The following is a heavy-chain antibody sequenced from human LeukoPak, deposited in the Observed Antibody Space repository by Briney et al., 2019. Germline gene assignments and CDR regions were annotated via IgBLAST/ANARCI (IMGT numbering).Heavy chain of an antibody. J-gene: IGHJ4*02. V-gene: IGHV4-61*01. CDR3: ARGGASSIPLDY. CDR2: ISNSGST. CDR1: GGSIGGNSY. D-gene: IGHD1-26*01. Sequence: SETLSLTCTVSGGSIGGNSYWSWIRQPPGKGPEWIGHISNSGSTYYSPSLSSRVTISLDTSKNQFSPKLRSVTAADTAVYYCARGGASSIPLDYWGRGTLVTVSS.